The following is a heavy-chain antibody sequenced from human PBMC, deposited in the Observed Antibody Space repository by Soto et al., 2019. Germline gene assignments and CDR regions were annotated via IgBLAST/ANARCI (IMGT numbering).Heavy chain of an antibody. J-gene: IGHJ6*02. V-gene: IGHV1-69*06. CDR1: GGTFSSYA. CDR3: GRGGRSWYEVGYYYYGMDV. Sequence: AAVKVSCKASGGTFSSYAISWVRQAPGQGLEWMGGIIPIFGTANYAQKFQGRVTITADKSTSTAYMELSSLRSEDTAVYYCGRGGRSWYEVGYYYYGMDVWGQGTPVTVSS. D-gene: IGHD6-13*01. CDR2: IIPIFGTA.